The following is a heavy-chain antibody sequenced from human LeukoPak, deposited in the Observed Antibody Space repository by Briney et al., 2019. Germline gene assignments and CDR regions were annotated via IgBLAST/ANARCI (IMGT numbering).Heavy chain of an antibody. CDR2: ISPRSDNT. CDR1: GFTFSNFA. V-gene: IGHV3-23*01. Sequence: GGCVRLSCAASGFTFSNFAMSWVRQDPGKGLEWVSGISPRSDNTYYAHCVKGRFTISRDNSKDTLYLQMNTVRAADKAIYYCANPPLRFFAESYGMDVWGPGTTVTVSS. J-gene: IGHJ6*02. CDR3: ANPPLRFFAESYGMDV. D-gene: IGHD3-3*01.